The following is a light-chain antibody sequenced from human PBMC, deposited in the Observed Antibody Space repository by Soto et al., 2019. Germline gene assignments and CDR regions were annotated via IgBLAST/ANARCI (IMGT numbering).Light chain of an antibody. CDR1: NSDLGSYTL. J-gene: IGLJ1*01. CDR2: DGT. V-gene: IGLV2-23*01. CDR3: CSYAGDSMFV. Sequence: QSVLTQPASVSGAPGQSSTISCTGTNSDLGSYTLVSWFQQHPGKVPKVRIYDGTKRPSGVSDRFSGSKSDNTASLTISGRQAGDEGDYYCCSYAGDSMFVFWTGTKVTV.